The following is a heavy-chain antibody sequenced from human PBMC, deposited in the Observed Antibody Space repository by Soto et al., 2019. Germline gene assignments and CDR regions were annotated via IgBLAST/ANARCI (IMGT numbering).Heavy chain of an antibody. CDR1: GYSFTDYH. Sequence: QVQLVQSGAEVKKPGASVKVSCKASGYSFTDYHIHWVRQAPGQGLEWLGRINPKSGGTSTAQKFQGWVTMTTDTSISTSSMELTRLTSDDTAIYYCPRSDSTDCSNGVCSFFYNHDMDVWGQGTTVTVSS. D-gene: IGHD2-8*01. CDR2: INPKSGGT. J-gene: IGHJ6*02. V-gene: IGHV1-2*04. CDR3: PRSDSTDCSNGVCSFFYNHDMDV.